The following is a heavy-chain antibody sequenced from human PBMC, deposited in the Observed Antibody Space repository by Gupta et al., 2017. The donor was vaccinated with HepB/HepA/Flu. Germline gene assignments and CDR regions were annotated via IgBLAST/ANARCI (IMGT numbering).Heavy chain of an antibody. J-gene: IGHJ6*02. D-gene: IGHD3-10*01. CDR2: ISAYNGNT. Sequence: QVQLVQSGAEVKKPGASVKVSCKASGYTFTSYGISWVRQAPGQGLEWMGWISAYNGNTNYAQKLQGRVTMTTDTSTSTAYMELRSLRSDDTAVYYCARDPRGSGIGGTQKYYYYYGMDVWGQGTTVTVSS. V-gene: IGHV1-18*01. CDR1: GYTFTSYG. CDR3: ARDPRGSGIGGTQKYYYYYGMDV.